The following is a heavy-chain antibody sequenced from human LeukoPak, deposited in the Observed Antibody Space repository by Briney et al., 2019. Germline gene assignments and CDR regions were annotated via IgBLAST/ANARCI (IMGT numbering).Heavy chain of an antibody. CDR2: IYYSGST. CDR1: GGSISSGDYY. CDR3: ARDLYGGPSNGPDL. J-gene: IGHJ2*01. V-gene: IGHV4-30-4*08. D-gene: IGHD4-23*01. Sequence: PSETLSLTCTVSGGSISSGDYYWSWIRQPPGKGLEWIGYIYYSGSTYYNPSLKSRVTISVDTSKNQFSLKLSSVTAADTAVYYCARDLYGGPSNGPDLWGRGTLVTVSS.